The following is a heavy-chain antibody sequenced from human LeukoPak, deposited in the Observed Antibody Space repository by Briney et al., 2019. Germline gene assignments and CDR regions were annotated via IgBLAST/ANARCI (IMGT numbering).Heavy chain of an antibody. CDR3: AGEGGHSSGWSSGYFDY. Sequence: GGSLRLSCAASGFTFSNAWMSWVRQAPGKGLEWVAVISYDGSNKYYADSVKGRFTISRDNSKNTLYLQMNSLRAEDTAVYYCAGEGGHSSGWSSGYFDYWGQGTLVTVSS. V-gene: IGHV3-30*03. CDR1: GFTFSNAW. J-gene: IGHJ4*02. D-gene: IGHD6-19*01. CDR2: ISYDGSNK.